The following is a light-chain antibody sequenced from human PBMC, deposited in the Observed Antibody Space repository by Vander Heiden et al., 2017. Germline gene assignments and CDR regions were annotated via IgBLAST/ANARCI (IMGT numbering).Light chain of an antibody. Sequence: SSELTQPPPFSVSPGQTARITCSGDALPKQYAYWYQQQPGQAPVLVIYKDSERPSGIPERFSGSSSGTTVTLTISGVQAEDEADYYCQSADSSGTYVVFGGGTKLTVL. J-gene: IGLJ2*01. V-gene: IGLV3-25*03. CDR2: KDS. CDR1: ALPKQY. CDR3: QSADSSGTYVV.